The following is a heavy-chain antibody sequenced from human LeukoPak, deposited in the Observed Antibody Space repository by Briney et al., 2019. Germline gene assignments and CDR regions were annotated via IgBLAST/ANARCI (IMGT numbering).Heavy chain of an antibody. CDR3: ARDRGIRYYYYGMDV. CDR2: IYYSGST. V-gene: IGHV4-59*01. J-gene: IGHJ6*02. Sequence: SETLSLTSTVSGGSISSYYWSWIRQPPGKGLEWIGYIYYSGSTNYNPSLKSRVTISVDTSKNQFSLKLSSVTAADTAVYYCARDRGIRYYYYGMDVWGQGTTVTVSS. CDR1: GGSISSYY.